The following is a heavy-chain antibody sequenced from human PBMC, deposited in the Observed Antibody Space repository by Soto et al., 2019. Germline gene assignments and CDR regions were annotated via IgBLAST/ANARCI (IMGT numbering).Heavy chain of an antibody. CDR2: ISGSGGST. J-gene: IGHJ4*02. CDR1: GFTFSSYA. D-gene: IGHD3-22*01. CDR3: AKGAKRITMIVVVITPFDY. V-gene: IGHV3-23*01. Sequence: PGGSLRLSCAASGFTFSSYAMSWVRQAPGKGLEWVSAISGSGGSTYYADSVKGRFTISRDNSKNTLYLQMNSLRAEDTAVYYCAKGAKRITMIVVVITPFDYWGQGTLVTVSS.